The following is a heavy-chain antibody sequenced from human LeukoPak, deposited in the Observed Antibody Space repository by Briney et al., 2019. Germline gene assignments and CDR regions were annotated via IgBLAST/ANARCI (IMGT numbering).Heavy chain of an antibody. CDR2: ISYDGSNK. CDR1: GFTFSSYA. Sequence: GRSLRLSCAASGFTFSSYATHWVRHAPGKGLEWVAVISYDGSNKYYADSVKGRFTISRDNSKNTLYLQMNSLRAEDTAVYYCARGITMVRGTWSAFDIWGQGTMVTVSS. CDR3: ARGITMVRGTWSAFDI. D-gene: IGHD3-10*01. J-gene: IGHJ3*02. V-gene: IGHV3-30-3*01.